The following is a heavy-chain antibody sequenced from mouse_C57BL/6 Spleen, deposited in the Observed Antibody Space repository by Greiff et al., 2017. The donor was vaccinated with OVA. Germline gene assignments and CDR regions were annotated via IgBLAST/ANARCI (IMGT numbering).Heavy chain of an antibody. J-gene: IGHJ3*01. D-gene: IGHD2-3*01. Sequence: EVHLVESGGGLVKPGGSLKLSCAASGFTFSDYGMHWVRQAPEKGLEWVAYISSGSSTIYYADTVKGRFTISRDNAKNTLFLQMTSLRSEDTAMYYCAKVDGYYGGFAYWGQGTLVTVSA. CDR3: AKVDGYYGGFAY. CDR1: GFTFSDYG. CDR2: ISSGSSTI. V-gene: IGHV5-17*01.